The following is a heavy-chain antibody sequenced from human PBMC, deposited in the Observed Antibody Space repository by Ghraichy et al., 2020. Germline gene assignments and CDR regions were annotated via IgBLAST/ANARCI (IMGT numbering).Heavy chain of an antibody. CDR2: ISYDGSNK. D-gene: IGHD3-16*02. V-gene: IGHV3-30*18. CDR1: GFTFSSYG. CDR3: AKSLIRLGELSLCDY. Sequence: GGSLRLSCAASGFTFSSYGMHWVRQAPGKGLEWVAVISYDGSNKYYADSVKGRFTISRDNSKNTLYLQMNSLRAEDTAVYYCAKSLIRLGELSLCDYWGQGTLVTVSS. J-gene: IGHJ4*02.